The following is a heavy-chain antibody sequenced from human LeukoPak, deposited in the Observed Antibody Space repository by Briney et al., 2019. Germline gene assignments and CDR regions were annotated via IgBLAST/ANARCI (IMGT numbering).Heavy chain of an antibody. D-gene: IGHD2-15*01. J-gene: IGHJ4*02. Sequence: SQTLSLTCTVSGGSISIDTYYWSWIRQPAGKGLEWIGRIYASGNTNYNPSLKSRVTIPVDTSKNQFSLKLSSVTAADSAVYYCARDWGYCSGGSCHFPIDYWGQGTLVTVSS. CDR3: ARDWGYCSGGSCHFPIDY. CDR1: GGSISIDTYY. V-gene: IGHV4-61*02. CDR2: IYASGNT.